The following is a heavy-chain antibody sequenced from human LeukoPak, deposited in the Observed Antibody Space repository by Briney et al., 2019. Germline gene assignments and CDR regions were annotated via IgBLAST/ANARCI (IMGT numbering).Heavy chain of an antibody. CDR1: GYTFTSYG. D-gene: IGHD3-3*01. Sequence: ASVKVSCKASGYTFTSYGISWVRQAPGQGLEWMGWISAYNGNTNYAQKLQGRVTMTTDTSTSTAYMELRSLRSDDTAVYYCARGGYDFWSGYPGYYYYMDVWGKGTTVTVSS. CDR3: ARGGYDFWSGYPGYYYYMDV. J-gene: IGHJ6*03. V-gene: IGHV1-18*01. CDR2: ISAYNGNT.